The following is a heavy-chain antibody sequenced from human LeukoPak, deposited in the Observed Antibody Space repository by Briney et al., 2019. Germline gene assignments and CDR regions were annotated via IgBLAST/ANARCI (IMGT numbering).Heavy chain of an antibody. CDR2: IYYSGST. CDR3: ARGTDDYFDY. Sequence: SETLSLTCTVSGGSISSYYWSWIRQPPGKGLEWIGYIYYSGSTNYNPSLKSRVTISVDTSKNQFSLKLSSVTAADTAVYYCARGTDDYFDYWGQGTLVTVSS. J-gene: IGHJ4*02. CDR1: GGSISSYY. V-gene: IGHV4-59*01.